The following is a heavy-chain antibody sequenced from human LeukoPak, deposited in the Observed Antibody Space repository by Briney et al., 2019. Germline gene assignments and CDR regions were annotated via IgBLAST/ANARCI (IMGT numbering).Heavy chain of an antibody. J-gene: IGHJ4*02. CDR2: IWYDGSNK. CDR1: RFTFSSYG. D-gene: IGHD3-3*01. Sequence: PGRSLRLSCAASRFTFSSYGMRWVRQAPGKGLEWVAVIWYDGSNKYYADSVKGRFTISRDNSKNTLYLQMNSLRAEDTAVYYCARGPPTIFGVVKYFDYWGQGTLVTVSS. V-gene: IGHV3-33*01. CDR3: ARGPPTIFGVVKYFDY.